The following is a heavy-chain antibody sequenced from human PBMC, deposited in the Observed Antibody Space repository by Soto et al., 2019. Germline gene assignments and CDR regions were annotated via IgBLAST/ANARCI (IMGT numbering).Heavy chain of an antibody. D-gene: IGHD4-17*01. V-gene: IGHV3-23*01. J-gene: IGHJ3*02. CDR2: ISGSGGST. Sequence: EVQLLESGGGLVQPGGSLRLSCAASGFTFSSYAMSWVPQAPGKGLEWVSAISGSGGSTYYADSVKGRFTISRDNSKNTLYLQMNSLRAEDTAVYYCAKDREPYGDYENDAFDIWGQGTMVTVSS. CDR1: GFTFSSYA. CDR3: AKDREPYGDYENDAFDI.